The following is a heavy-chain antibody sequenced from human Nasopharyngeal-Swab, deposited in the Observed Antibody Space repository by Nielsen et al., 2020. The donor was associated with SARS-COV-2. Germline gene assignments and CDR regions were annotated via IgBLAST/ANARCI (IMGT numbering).Heavy chain of an antibody. Sequence: GESLKISCAASGFTVSSNYMSWVRQAPGKGLEWVSVIYSGGSTYYADSVKGRFTISRDNSKNTLYLQMNSLRAEDTAVYYCARDGQSDGMDVWGQGTTVTSP. V-gene: IGHV3-53*01. CDR2: IYSGGST. CDR3: ARDGQSDGMDV. CDR1: GFTVSSNY. J-gene: IGHJ6*02.